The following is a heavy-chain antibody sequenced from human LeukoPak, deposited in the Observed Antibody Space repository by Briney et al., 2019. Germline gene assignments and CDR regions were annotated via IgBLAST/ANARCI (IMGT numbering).Heavy chain of an antibody. CDR1: GFTFSDYY. CDR2: ISSSGSTI. CDR3: ARDRNPYYDYVWGSYHYDY. D-gene: IGHD3-16*02. V-gene: IGHV3-11*01. Sequence: GGSLRLSCAASGFTFSDYYMSWIRQAPGKGLEWVSYISSSGSTIYYADSVKGRFTIPRDNAKNSLYLQMNSLRAEDTAVYYCARDRNPYYDYVWGSYHYDYWGQGTLVTVSS. J-gene: IGHJ4*02.